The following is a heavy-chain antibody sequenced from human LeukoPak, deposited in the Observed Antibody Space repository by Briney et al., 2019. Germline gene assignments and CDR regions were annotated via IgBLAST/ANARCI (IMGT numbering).Heavy chain of an antibody. Sequence: SETLSLTCIVSGGSISSYYWSWIRQPPGKGLEWIGYIYYSGSTTYNPSLKSRVTISLQTSKNQFSLKLSSMTAADAAVYYCARRDGYNGPLDYWGQGTLVTVSS. CDR3: ARRDGYNGPLDY. J-gene: IGHJ4*02. CDR2: IYYSGST. D-gene: IGHD5-24*01. V-gene: IGHV4-59*08. CDR1: GGSISSYY.